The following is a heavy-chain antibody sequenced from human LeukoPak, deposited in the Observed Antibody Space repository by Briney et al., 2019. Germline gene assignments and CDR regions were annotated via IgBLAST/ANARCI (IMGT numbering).Heavy chain of an antibody. J-gene: IGHJ5*02. CDR1: GGTFSSYA. CDR3: ARGEYDFWSGYSPNWFDP. CDR2: IIPIFGTA. V-gene: IGHV1-69*13. D-gene: IGHD3-3*01. Sequence: ASVKVSCKASGGTFSSYAISWVRQAPGQGLEWMGGIIPIFGTANYAQKFQGRVTITADESTSTAYMELSSLRSEDTAVYYCARGEYDFWSGYSPNWFDPWGQGTLVTVPS.